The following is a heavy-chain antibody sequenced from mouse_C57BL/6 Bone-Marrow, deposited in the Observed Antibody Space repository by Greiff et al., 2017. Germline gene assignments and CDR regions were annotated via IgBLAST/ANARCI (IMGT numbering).Heavy chain of an antibody. CDR1: GFTFSSYA. V-gene: IGHV5-4*01. D-gene: IGHD2-5*01. J-gene: IGHJ2*01. Sequence: EVQGVESGGGLVKPGGSLKLSCAASGFTFSSYAMSWVRQTPEKRLEWVATISDGGSYTYYPDNVKGRFTISRDNAKNNLYLQMSHLKSEDTARYYWAREGYYSNYEGYWGQGTTLTVSS. CDR3: AREGYYSNYEGY. CDR2: ISDGGSYT.